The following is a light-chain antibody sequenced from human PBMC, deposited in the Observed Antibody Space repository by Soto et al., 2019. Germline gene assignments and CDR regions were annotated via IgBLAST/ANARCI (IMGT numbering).Light chain of an antibody. J-gene: IGKJ2*01. Sequence: EIVLTQSPGTLSLSPGERATLSCRASQSVSSSYLAWYQQKPGQTPRLLIYGASSRATGIPDMFSGSGSGTDFTLTISRLATEDFAVYYCQQFGNSPYTFGQGTKLDIK. CDR3: QQFGNSPYT. CDR2: GAS. CDR1: QSVSSSY. V-gene: IGKV3-20*01.